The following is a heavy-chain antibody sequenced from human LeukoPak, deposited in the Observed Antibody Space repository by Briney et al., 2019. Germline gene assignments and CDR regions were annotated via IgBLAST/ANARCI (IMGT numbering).Heavy chain of an antibody. CDR2: ISGSGGST. D-gene: IGHD5-18*01. CDR3: AKDTAMVTNYYYHGMDV. CDR1: GFTFGDYV. Sequence: PGGSLRLSCTASGFTFGDYVVSWVRQAPGKGLEWVSAISGSGGSTYYADSVKGRFTISRDNSKNTLYLQMNSLRAEDTAVYYCAKDTAMVTNYYYHGMDVWGQGTTVTVSS. V-gene: IGHV3-23*01. J-gene: IGHJ6*02.